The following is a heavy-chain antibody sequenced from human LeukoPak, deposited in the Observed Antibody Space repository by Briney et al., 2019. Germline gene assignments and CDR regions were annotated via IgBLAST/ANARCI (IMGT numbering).Heavy chain of an antibody. CDR1: GGSISSHY. CDR3: ARRGYQLLYYDYYYYYMDV. Sequence: KPSETLSLTCTVSGGSISSHYWSWIRQPPGKGLEWIGYVYYSGSTNYNPSLKSRVTISVDTSKNQFSLKLSSVTAADTAVYYCARRGYQLLYYDYYYYYMDVWGKGTTVTVSS. D-gene: IGHD2-2*02. CDR2: VYYSGST. V-gene: IGHV4-59*11. J-gene: IGHJ6*03.